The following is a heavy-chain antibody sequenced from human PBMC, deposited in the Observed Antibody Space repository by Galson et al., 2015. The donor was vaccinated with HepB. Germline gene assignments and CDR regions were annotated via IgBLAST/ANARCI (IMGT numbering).Heavy chain of an antibody. V-gene: IGHV3-66*04. CDR1: GFTVSSNY. D-gene: IGHD3-10*01. CDR2: IYSGGST. Sequence: SLRLSCAASGFTVSSNYMSWVRQAPGKGLEWVSVIYSGGSTYYADSVKGRFTISRDNSKNTLYLQMNSLRAEDTAVYYCARPVYYYGSGSSSTDYWGQGTLVTVSS. CDR3: ARPVYYYGSGSSSTDY. J-gene: IGHJ4*02.